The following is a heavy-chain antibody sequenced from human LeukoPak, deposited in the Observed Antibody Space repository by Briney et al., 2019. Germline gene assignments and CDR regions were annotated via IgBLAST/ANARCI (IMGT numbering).Heavy chain of an antibody. J-gene: IGHJ4*02. CDR3: ATDSGDFYGDSTWAFDY. CDR2: INPSGGST. V-gene: IGHV1-46*01. CDR1: GYTFTTYY. D-gene: IGHD4-17*01. Sequence: GASVKVSCKASGYTFTTYYIHWVRQAPGQGLEWMGIINPSGGSTTYAQAFQGRVTMTRDTSTSTVYMELSSLRSEDTAVYYCATDSGDFYGDSTWAFDYWGQGTLVTVSS.